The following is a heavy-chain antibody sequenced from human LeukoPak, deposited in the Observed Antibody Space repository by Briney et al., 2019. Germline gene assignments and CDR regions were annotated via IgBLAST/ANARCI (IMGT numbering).Heavy chain of an antibody. Sequence: GGSLRLSCAASGFTFSSYGMHWVRQAPGKGLEWVAVIWYDGSNKYYADSVKGRFTISRDNSKSTLYLQMNSLRAEDTAVYYCAREGIAVAGIVDYWGQGTLVTVSS. CDR2: IWYDGSNK. D-gene: IGHD6-19*01. CDR1: GFTFSSYG. J-gene: IGHJ4*02. CDR3: AREGIAVAGIVDY. V-gene: IGHV3-33*01.